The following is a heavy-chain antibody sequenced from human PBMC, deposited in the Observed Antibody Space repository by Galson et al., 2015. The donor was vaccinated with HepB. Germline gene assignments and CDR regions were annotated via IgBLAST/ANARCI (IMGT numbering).Heavy chain of an antibody. V-gene: IGHV1-18*01. D-gene: IGHD2-2*01. CDR2: ISAYNGNT. CDR3: ARDRIVVVPAATYGMDV. Sequence: SVKVSCKASGYTFTSYGISWVRQAPGQGLEWMGWISAYNGNTNYAQKLQGRVTMTTDTSTSTAYMELRSLRSDDTAVYYCARDRIVVVPAATYGMDVWGQGTTVTVSS. J-gene: IGHJ6*02. CDR1: GYTFTSYG.